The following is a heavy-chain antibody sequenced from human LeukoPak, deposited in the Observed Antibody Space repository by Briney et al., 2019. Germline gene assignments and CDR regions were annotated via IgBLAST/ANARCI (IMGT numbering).Heavy chain of an antibody. V-gene: IGHV1-3*01. D-gene: IGHD5-24*01. Sequence: ASVKVSCKASGYTFTSYAMHWVRQAPGQRLEWMGWINAGNGNTKYSQNFQGRVTITRDSSANIVYMDVSSLTSEDTAVYYCARGIWSATRVDYYLDNWGRGTLVTVSS. CDR1: GYTFTSYA. J-gene: IGHJ4*02. CDR2: INAGNGNT. CDR3: ARGIWSATRVDYYLDN.